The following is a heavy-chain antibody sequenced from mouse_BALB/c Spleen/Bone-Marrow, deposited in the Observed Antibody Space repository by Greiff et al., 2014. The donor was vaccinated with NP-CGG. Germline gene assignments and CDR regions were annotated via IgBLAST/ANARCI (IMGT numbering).Heavy chain of an antibody. CDR1: GYTFTSYF. Sequence: VQLVESGPELVKPGASVKMSCKASGYTFTSYFIHWVKQRPGQGLEWIGCIYPGDGSTKYNEKFKVKTTLTADKSSSTAYMFLSSLTSEDSAIYFCAYYRYDEYFDVWGAGTTVTVSS. D-gene: IGHD2-14*01. CDR2: IYPGDGST. CDR3: AYYRYDEYFDV. J-gene: IGHJ1*01. V-gene: IGHV1S56*01.